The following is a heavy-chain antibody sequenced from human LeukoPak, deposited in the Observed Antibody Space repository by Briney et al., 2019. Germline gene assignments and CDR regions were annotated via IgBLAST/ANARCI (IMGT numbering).Heavy chain of an antibody. CDR3: ARGRGYEILTGSDY. Sequence: SETLSLTCTVSGGSISSSSYYWSWIRQPPGEGLEWIGEINHSGSTNYNPSLKSRVTISVDTSKNQFSLKLSSVTAADTAVYYCARGRGYEILTGSDYWGQGTLVTVSS. J-gene: IGHJ4*02. D-gene: IGHD3-9*01. V-gene: IGHV4-39*07. CDR2: INHSGST. CDR1: GGSISSSSYY.